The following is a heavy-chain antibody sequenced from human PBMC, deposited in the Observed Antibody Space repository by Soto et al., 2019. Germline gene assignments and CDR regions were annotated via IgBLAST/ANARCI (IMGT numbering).Heavy chain of an antibody. J-gene: IGHJ6*02. CDR1: GFTFSSYE. Sequence: PGGSLRLSCAASGFTFSSYEMNWVRQAPGKGLEWVSYISSSGSTIYYADSVKGRFTISRDNAKNSLYLQMNSLRAEDTAVYYCARVGWGRTVVVPQLLPYGMDVWGQGTTVTVSS. CDR3: ARVGWGRTVVVPQLLPYGMDV. CDR2: ISSSGSTI. D-gene: IGHD2-2*01. V-gene: IGHV3-48*03.